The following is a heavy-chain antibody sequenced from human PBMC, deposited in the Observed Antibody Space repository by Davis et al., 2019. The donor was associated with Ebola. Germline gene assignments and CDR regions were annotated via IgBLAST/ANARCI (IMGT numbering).Heavy chain of an antibody. V-gene: IGHV1-46*01. Sequence: AASVKVSCKASGYMFTSYYVHWVRQAPGQGLEWMGVINPSGGSTTYAQKFHGRITMTTDTSTSTVYMELSSLRSEDTAVYYCARPWGTSWSGHYYFDYWGQGTLVTVSS. CDR1: GYMFTSYY. J-gene: IGHJ4*02. CDR2: INPSGGST. CDR3: ARPWGTSWSGHYYFDY. D-gene: IGHD2-2*01.